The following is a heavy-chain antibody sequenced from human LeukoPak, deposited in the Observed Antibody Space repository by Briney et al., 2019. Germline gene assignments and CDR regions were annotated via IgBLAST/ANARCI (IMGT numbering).Heavy chain of an antibody. J-gene: IGHJ4*02. V-gene: IGHV3-23*01. CDR3: AKQSYARSLGE. D-gene: IGHD2-8*01. Sequence: RSGGSLRLSCATSGFPFSDSSMSWVRQAPGKGLEWISTTNSGGATTDYAESVKGRFTISRDNSKNILYLQMSSLRVEDTAMYYCAKQSYARSLGEGGPGTLVTVSS. CDR2: TNSGGATT. CDR1: GFPFSDSS.